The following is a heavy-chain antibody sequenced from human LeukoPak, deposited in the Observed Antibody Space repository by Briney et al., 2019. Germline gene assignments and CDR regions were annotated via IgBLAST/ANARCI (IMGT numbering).Heavy chain of an antibody. CDR2: ISSNGGST. CDR3: ARGYCSSTSCSSREDFDY. V-gene: IGHV3-64*01. J-gene: IGHJ4*02. D-gene: IGHD2-2*01. CDR1: GFTFSSYA. Sequence: GGSLRLSCAASGFTFSSYAMHWVRQAPGKGLEYVSAISSNGGSTYYANTVKGRFTISRDNSKNTLYIQMGSLRADDMAVYYCARGYCSSTSCSSREDFDYWGQGSLVTVSA.